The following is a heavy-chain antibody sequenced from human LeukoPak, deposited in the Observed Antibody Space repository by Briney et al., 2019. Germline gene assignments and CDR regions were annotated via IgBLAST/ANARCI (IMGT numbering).Heavy chain of an antibody. V-gene: IGHV3-48*02. J-gene: IGHJ4*02. D-gene: IGHD2/OR15-2a*01. CDR2: ISSSGSTI. Sequence: GGSLRLSCAASGFTFGSYIMNWVRQAPGKRLEWVSYISSSGSTIYYSDSVKGRFTISRDNAKNSLCLQMNSLRDEDTAVYYCARDLTFSYWGQGTLVTVSS. CDR1: GFTFGSYI. CDR3: ARDLTFSY.